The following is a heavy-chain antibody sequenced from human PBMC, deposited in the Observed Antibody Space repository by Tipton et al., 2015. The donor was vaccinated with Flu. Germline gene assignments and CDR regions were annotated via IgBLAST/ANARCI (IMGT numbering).Heavy chain of an antibody. CDR3: ARLAASGTRYYYFYGLDV. D-gene: IGHD6-13*01. CDR2: INPDSGET. J-gene: IGHJ6*02. CDR1: GYTFTNSY. V-gene: IGHV1-2*02. Sequence: QVQLVQSGAEVKKPGASVKVACKASGYTFTNSYLHWVRQAPGQGLEWMGWINPDSGETNFAQMFQGRVTMTRDTSINTAYMELTRLRSDDTAVYYCARLAASGTRYYYFYGLDVWGQGTTVTVSS.